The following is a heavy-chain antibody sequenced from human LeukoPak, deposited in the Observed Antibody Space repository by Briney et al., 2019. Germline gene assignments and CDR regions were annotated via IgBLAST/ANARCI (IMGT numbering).Heavy chain of an antibody. CDR3: ARDSGLYYYDSSGYYYFDY. J-gene: IGHJ4*02. CDR2: IYYSGST. Sequence: SGTLSLTCTVSGGSISSSSYYWGWIRQPPGKGLEWIGSIYYSGSTYYNPSLKSRVTISVDTSKNQFSLKLSSVTAADTAVYYCARDSGLYYYDSSGYYYFDYWGQGTLVTVSS. D-gene: IGHD3-22*01. V-gene: IGHV4-39*07. CDR1: GGSISSSSYY.